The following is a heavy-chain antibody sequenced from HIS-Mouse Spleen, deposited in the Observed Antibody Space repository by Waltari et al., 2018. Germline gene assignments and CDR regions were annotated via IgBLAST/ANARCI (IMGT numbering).Heavy chain of an antibody. D-gene: IGHD6-13*01. CDR2: TYYSGST. CDR3: AREIPYSSSWYDWYFDL. J-gene: IGHJ2*01. V-gene: IGHV4-39*07. Sequence: QLQLQESGPGLVKPSETLSLTCTVSGGSISSSSYYWRWIRQPPGKGLGWIGRTYYSGSTYYNPALKSRVTISGDTSKNQFSLKLSSVTAADTAVYYCAREIPYSSSWYDWYFDLWGRGTLVTVSS. CDR1: GGSISSSSYY.